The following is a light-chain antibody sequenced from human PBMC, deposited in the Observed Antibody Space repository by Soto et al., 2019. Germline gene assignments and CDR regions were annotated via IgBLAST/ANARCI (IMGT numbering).Light chain of an antibody. CDR2: AAS. V-gene: IGKV1-27*01. CDR3: QKYSSAPTFT. J-gene: IGKJ3*01. Sequence: DIHMTQSPSSLSASVGYRVTITCRASQGISYSLAWYQQKPEKVPKLLIYAASTLQSGVPSRFSGSGSGKDFTLTINSLQPEDVANYYCQKYSSAPTFTLGPGTKVDIK. CDR1: QGISYS.